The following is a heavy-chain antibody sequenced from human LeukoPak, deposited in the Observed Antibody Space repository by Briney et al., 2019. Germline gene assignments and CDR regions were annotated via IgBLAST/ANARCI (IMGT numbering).Heavy chain of an antibody. CDR2: IGSYEGDT. J-gene: IGHJ5*01. D-gene: IGHD3-22*01. CDR1: TSH. V-gene: IGHV1-18*01. CDR3: ARDFWDFYDSSGYYRDFDS. Sequence: ASVKVSCKATSHISWVRQAPGQGLEWMGWIGSYEGDTYYAQKFQGRVTVTTDTSTNTAYMELRSLRADDTAVYYCARDFWDFYDSSGYYRDFDSWGQGTLVTVSS.